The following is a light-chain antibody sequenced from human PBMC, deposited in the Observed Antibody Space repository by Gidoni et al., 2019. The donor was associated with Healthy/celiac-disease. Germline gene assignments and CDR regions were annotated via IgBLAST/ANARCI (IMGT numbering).Light chain of an antibody. CDR3: QQSYSTRT. CDR1: QSISSY. V-gene: IGKV1-39*01. Sequence: DIQMTQSPSSLSASVGDRVTITCRARQSISSYLNWYQQKPGKAPSRFSGSGSGTDFTLTISSLQPEDFATYYCQQSYSTRTFGQGTKVEIK. J-gene: IGKJ1*01.